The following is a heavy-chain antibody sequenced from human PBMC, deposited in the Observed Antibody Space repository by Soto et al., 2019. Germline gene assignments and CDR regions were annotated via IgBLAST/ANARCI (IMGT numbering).Heavy chain of an antibody. CDR3: ARSDCYGVCRGKWLDP. CDR2: IYHSGTT. D-gene: IGHD2-21*02. CDR1: GGSISSDDW. J-gene: IGHJ5*02. Sequence: QVQLQESGPGLVKPSGTLSLTCAVSGGSISSDDWWTWVRQTPGKGLEWIGEIYHSGTTNCNPSLMSRVTIAVDKAKSQFSLRLDSVTAADTAVYYCARSDCYGVCRGKWLDPWGQGILVTVSS. V-gene: IGHV4-4*02.